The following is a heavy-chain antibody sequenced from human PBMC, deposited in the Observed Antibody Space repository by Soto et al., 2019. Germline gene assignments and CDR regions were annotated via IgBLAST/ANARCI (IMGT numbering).Heavy chain of an antibody. CDR1: GGSISSGGYY. V-gene: IGHV4-31*03. CDR3: ARGGYYDFWSGYSPRLLDGMDV. CDR2: IYYSGST. D-gene: IGHD3-3*01. Sequence: SETLSLTCTVSGGSISSGGYYWSWIRQHPGKGLEWIGYIYYSGSTYYNPSLKSRVTISVDTSKNQFSLKLSSVTAADTAVYYCARGGYYDFWSGYSPRLLDGMDVWGQGTTVPVAS. J-gene: IGHJ6*02.